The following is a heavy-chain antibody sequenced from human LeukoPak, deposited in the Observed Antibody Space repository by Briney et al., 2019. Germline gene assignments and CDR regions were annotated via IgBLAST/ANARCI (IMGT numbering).Heavy chain of an antibody. CDR2: IYYSVST. J-gene: IGHJ4*02. Sequence: PSETLSLTCTVSGGSISSSSYYWGWIRQPPGKGLGWIGSIYYSVSTYYNPSLKSRVTISVDTSKNQFSLKLSSVTAADTAVYYCARGYGYSYGSVDYWGQGTLVTVSS. CDR1: GGSISSSSYY. V-gene: IGHV4-39*01. CDR3: ARGYGYSYGSVDY. D-gene: IGHD5-18*01.